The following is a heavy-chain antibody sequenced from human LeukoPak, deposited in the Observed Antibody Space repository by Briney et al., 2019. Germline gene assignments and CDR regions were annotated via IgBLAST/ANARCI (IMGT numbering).Heavy chain of an antibody. J-gene: IGHJ4*02. CDR3: ARDGWNYDILTGYKYYFDY. Sequence: SETLSLTCTVSGGSISNGSYYWSWIRQPAGKGLEWIGRIYTSGSTNYNPSLKSRVTISVDTSKNQFSLKLSSVTAADTAVYYCARDGWNYDILTGYKYYFDYWGQGTLVTVSS. CDR1: GGSISNGSYY. D-gene: IGHD3-9*01. V-gene: IGHV4-61*02. CDR2: IYTSGST.